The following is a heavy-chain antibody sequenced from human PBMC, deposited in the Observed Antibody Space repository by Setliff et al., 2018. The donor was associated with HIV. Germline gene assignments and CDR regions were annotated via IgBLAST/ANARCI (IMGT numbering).Heavy chain of an antibody. CDR3: ARDNGYYYMDV. CDR2: ISDDNGKT. V-gene: IGHV1-18*01. J-gene: IGHJ6*03. Sequence: GASVKVSCKASGYSFSTYGISWVRQAPGQGLEWMGRISDDNGKTYYAQKFQGRVTMTTDTSTSTAYMELRSLRSDDTAVYYCARDNGYYYMDVWGKGTTVTVSS. CDR1: GYSFSTYG.